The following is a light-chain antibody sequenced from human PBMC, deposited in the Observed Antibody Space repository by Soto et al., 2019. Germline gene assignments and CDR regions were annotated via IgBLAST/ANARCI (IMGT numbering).Light chain of an antibody. Sequence: IQMTQSTSTLSASVGDRVTITCRASQSISSWLAWYQQKPGKAPKLLIYDASSLESGVPSRFSGSGSGTEFTLTISSLQPGDFATYYCQQYNSYWTFGQGTKV. J-gene: IGKJ1*01. CDR1: QSISSW. V-gene: IGKV1-5*01. CDR3: QQYNSYWT. CDR2: DAS.